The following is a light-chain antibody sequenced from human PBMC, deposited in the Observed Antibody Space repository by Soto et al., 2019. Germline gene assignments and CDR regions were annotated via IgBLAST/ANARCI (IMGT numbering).Light chain of an antibody. CDR2: EVS. J-gene: IGLJ1*01. Sequence: QSALAQPASVSGSPGQSITISCTVASSDVGGYNYVSWYQQHQGKAPKLMIYEVSNRPSGVSNRFSGSKSGNTASLTISGLQAEDEADYYCSSYTSSSTPFVFGTGTKVTLL. V-gene: IGLV2-14*01. CDR1: SSDVGGYNY. CDR3: SSYTSSSTPFV.